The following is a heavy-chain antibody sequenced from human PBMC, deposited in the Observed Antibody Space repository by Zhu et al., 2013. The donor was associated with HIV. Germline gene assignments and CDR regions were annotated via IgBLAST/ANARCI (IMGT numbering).Heavy chain of an antibody. CDR2: VIPFFRVN. CDR1: GYTFTGYY. V-gene: IGHV1-46*01. Sequence: QVQLVQSGAEVKKPGASVKVSCKASGYTFTGYYMHWVRQAPGQGFEWLGGVIPFFRVNNYAQKFKGRLSLSADESTSTDYMDLTGLTFEDTAVYFCARREKTHDGSNLFDYWGQGTLVTVSA. J-gene: IGHJ4*01. CDR3: ARREKTHDGSNLFDY. D-gene: IGHD1-1*01.